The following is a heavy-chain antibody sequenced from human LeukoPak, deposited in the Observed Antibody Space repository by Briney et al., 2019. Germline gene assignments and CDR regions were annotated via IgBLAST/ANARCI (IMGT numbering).Heavy chain of an antibody. D-gene: IGHD5-24*01. V-gene: IGHV3-33*06. CDR2: IWYAGSNK. J-gene: IGHJ4*02. Sequence: GGSLRLSCAASGFILSSYGMHWVRQAPGKGLEWVAVIWYAGSNKYYADSVKGRFTISRDNSKNTLYLQMNSLRAEDTAVYYCAKDNGDGYNNYFDYWGQGTLVTVSS. CDR1: GFILSSYG. CDR3: AKDNGDGYNNYFDY.